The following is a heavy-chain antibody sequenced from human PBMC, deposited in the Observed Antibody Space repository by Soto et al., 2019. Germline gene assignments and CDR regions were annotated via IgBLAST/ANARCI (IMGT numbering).Heavy chain of an antibody. D-gene: IGHD2-15*01. CDR2: ISSSDRYI. CDR3: ARDRCSGGSCYRTYAFDI. J-gene: IGHJ3*02. CDR1: GFNFSTYT. Sequence: EVQLVESGGGLVKPGGSLRLSCAASGFNFSTYTMNWVRQAPGKGLEWVSSISSSDRYIYYADSVKGRFTISRDDAKNSLSLQRNSLRAEDTAVYYCARDRCSGGSCYRTYAFDIWGQGTLVTVSS. V-gene: IGHV3-21*06.